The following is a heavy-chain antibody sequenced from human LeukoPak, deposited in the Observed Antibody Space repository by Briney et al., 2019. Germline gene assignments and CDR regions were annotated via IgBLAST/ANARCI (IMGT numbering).Heavy chain of an antibody. D-gene: IGHD3-16*01. CDR1: GGSISNSNYY. CDR2: IYYSGST. Sequence: SETLSLTCTVSGGSISNSNYYWGWIRQPPGKGLEWIGNIYYSGSTYYNPSLRSRVTISVDTSKNQFSLKLSSVTAADTAVYYCARETSQKGAHYMDVWGKGTTVTVSS. J-gene: IGHJ6*03. CDR3: ARETSQKGAHYMDV. V-gene: IGHV4-39*07.